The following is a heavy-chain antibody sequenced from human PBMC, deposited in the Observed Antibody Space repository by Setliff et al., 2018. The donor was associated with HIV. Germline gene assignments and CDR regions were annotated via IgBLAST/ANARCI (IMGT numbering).Heavy chain of an antibody. J-gene: IGHJ4*02. CDR1: GDPISSANYF. D-gene: IGHD1-26*01. V-gene: IGHV4-61*09. Sequence: SETLSLTCTVSGDPISSANYFWNWIRQPAGKGLEWIGHIYTTGRTNYNPSLKSRVTVSLDTSKNQFFLRLSSVTAADTAVYYCAAATTLDHWGQGTLVTVSS. CDR3: AAATTLDH. CDR2: IYTTGRT.